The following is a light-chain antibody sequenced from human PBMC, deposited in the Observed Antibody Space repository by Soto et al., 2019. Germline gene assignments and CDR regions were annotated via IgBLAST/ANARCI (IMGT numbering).Light chain of an antibody. J-gene: IGLJ2*01. CDR3: SSYGGNNNLL. Sequence: QSALTQPPSASGSPGQSVAISWTGTSSDVGGYNYVSWYQQHPGKAPKLMIYEVTKRPSGVPDRFSGSKSGNTASLTVSGLQAEDEADYYCSSYGGNNNLLFGGGTKLTVL. CDR1: SSDVGGYNY. CDR2: EVT. V-gene: IGLV2-8*01.